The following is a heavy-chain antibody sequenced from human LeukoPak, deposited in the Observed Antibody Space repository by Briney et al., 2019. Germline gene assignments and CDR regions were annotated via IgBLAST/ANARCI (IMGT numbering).Heavy chain of an antibody. CDR1: GFTFSNYG. CDR2: IYSGGST. D-gene: IGHD5-12*01. CDR3: ARDRSADIDAFDI. V-gene: IGHV3-53*01. J-gene: IGHJ3*02. Sequence: GGSLRLSCAPSGFTFSNYGMHWVRQAPGKGLEWVSIIYSGGSTYYADSVKGRFTISRDNSKNTLYLQMNSLSAEDTAVYYCARDRSADIDAFDIWGQGTMVTVSS.